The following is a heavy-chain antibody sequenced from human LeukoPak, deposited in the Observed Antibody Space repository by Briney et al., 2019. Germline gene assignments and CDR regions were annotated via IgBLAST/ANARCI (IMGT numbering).Heavy chain of an antibody. CDR1: GFTFDDYA. CDR3: ARNSVNYPHNWFDP. D-gene: IGHD1-7*01. J-gene: IGHJ5*02. Sequence: GGSLRLSCAASGFTFDDYAMHWVRQAPGKGLEWVSGISWNSGSIGYADSVKGRFTISRDNAKNSLYLQMNSLRAEDTALYYCARNSVNYPHNWFDPWGQGTLVTVSS. CDR2: ISWNSGSI. V-gene: IGHV3-9*01.